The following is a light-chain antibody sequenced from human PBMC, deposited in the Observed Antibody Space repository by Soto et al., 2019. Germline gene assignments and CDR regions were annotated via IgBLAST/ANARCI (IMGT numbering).Light chain of an antibody. CDR3: QQYNSYPLT. Sequence: DIPMTQSPSTLSASVGDRVTITCRASQSISSWLAWYQQKPGKAPKLLIYKTSNLESGVPSRFSGSGSGTEFTPTISSLQPDDFATYYCQQYNSYPLTFGGGTKVEIK. V-gene: IGKV1-5*03. CDR2: KTS. CDR1: QSISSW. J-gene: IGKJ4*01.